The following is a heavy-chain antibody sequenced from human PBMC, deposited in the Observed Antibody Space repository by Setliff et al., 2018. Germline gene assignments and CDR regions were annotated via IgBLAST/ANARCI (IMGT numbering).Heavy chain of an antibody. D-gene: IGHD2-15*01. CDR2: ISAYNGNT. V-gene: IGHV1-18*01. Sequence: ASVKVSCKASGYSFTIYGISWVRQAPGQGLEWMGWISAYNGNTNYAQKLQGRVTMTTDTSTRTAYMELRSLRPDDTAVYYCARGEHIVSGDFYHYIDVWGKGTTVTVSS. J-gene: IGHJ6*03. CDR1: GYSFTIYG. CDR3: ARGEHIVSGDFYHYIDV.